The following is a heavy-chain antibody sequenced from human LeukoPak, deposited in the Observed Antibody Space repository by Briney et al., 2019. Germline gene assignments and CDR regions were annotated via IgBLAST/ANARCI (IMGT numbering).Heavy chain of an antibody. Sequence: GGSLRLSCAASGFTFSSYEMNWVRQAPGKGLEWISYISSSTSTIYYADSVKGRFTISRDNAKNSLYLQMNSLRDEDTAVYYCARDHCSSTNCYFDFWGQGTLVTVSS. D-gene: IGHD2-2*01. CDR3: ARDHCSSTNCYFDF. J-gene: IGHJ4*02. CDR1: GFTFSSYE. CDR2: ISSSTSTI. V-gene: IGHV3-48*02.